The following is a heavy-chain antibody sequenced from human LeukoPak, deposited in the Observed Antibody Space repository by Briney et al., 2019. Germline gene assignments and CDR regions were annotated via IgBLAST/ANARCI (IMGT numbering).Heavy chain of an antibody. CDR2: IYPGDSDT. D-gene: IGHD3-22*01. CDR3: ATPPQDYDSSGYSSPSYFDY. Sequence: GESLKISCKGSGYSFTSYWIGWVRQMPGKGLEWMGIIYPGDSDTRYSPSFQGQVTISADKSISTAYLQWSGLKASDTAMYYCATPPQDYDSSGYSSPSYFDYWGQGTLVTVSS. J-gene: IGHJ4*02. CDR1: GYSFTSYW. V-gene: IGHV5-51*01.